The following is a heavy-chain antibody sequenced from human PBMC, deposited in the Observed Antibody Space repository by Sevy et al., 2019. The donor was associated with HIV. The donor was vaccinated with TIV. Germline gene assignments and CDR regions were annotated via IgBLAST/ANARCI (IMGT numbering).Heavy chain of an antibody. CDR2: ISFDGSNK. Sequence: GGSLRLSCAASEFTFSRYAMHWVRQAPGKGLEWVAPISFDGSNKQYADSVRGRFTISRDNSKNTLYLQMNSLRAEDTAVYYCARDKRVWFGELGYYYYGMDVWGQGTTVTVSS. J-gene: IGHJ6*02. CDR3: ARDKRVWFGELGYYYYGMDV. V-gene: IGHV3-30-3*01. CDR1: EFTFSRYA. D-gene: IGHD3-10*01.